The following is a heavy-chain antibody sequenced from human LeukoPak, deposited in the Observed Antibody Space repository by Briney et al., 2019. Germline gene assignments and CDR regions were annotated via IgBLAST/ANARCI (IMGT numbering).Heavy chain of an antibody. D-gene: IGHD2-2*01. V-gene: IGHV3-64*01. Sequence: GGSLRLSCAASGFTFSSYAMHWVRQAPGKGLEYVSAISSNGGSTYYANSVKGRFTISRDNSKNTLYLQMGSLRAEDMAVYYCARDQFSYYSSTSCFPLTTWGQGTLVTVSS. CDR3: ARDQFSYYSSTSCFPLTT. J-gene: IGHJ5*02. CDR2: ISSNGGST. CDR1: GFTFSSYA.